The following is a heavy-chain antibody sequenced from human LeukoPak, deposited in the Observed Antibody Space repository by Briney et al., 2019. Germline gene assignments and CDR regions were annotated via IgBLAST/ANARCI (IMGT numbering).Heavy chain of an antibody. J-gene: IGHJ4*02. V-gene: IGHV3-7*01. D-gene: IGHD3-22*01. Sequence: GGPLRLSCTASGFTFSSFWMAWVRQAPGKGLEWVANIKQDGSLQHYGDSVKGRFTISRDNAKNSLYLQMNNLRAEDTALYYCATSYDSSGCDWGQGTLVTVSS. CDR1: GFTFSSFW. CDR2: IKQDGSLQ. CDR3: ATSYDSSGCD.